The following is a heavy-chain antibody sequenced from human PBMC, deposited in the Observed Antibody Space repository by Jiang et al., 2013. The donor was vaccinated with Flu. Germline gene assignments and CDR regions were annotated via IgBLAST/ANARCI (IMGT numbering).Heavy chain of an antibody. D-gene: IGHD4-17*01. CDR2: IYPGDSDT. CDR3: ARRSTVTTWRGMDV. Sequence: GAEVKKPGESLKISCKGSGFSFTSYWIGWVRQMPGKGLEWMGVIYPGDSDTRYSPSFQGQVTISADKSISTAYLQWGSLKASDTAIYYCARRSTVTTWRGMDVWGQGDHGHRLL. CDR1: GFSFTSYW. J-gene: IGHJ6*02. V-gene: IGHV5-51*01.